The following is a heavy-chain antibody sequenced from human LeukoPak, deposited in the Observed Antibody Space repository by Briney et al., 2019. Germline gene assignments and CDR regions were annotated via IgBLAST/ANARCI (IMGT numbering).Heavy chain of an antibody. CDR2: ITTTSIIR. D-gene: IGHD3-10*02. CDR1: GFTFSNYR. V-gene: IGHV3-48*04. CDR3: AELGITMIGGV. J-gene: IGHJ6*04. Sequence: PGGSLRLSCAASGFTFSNYRMNWVRQAPGKGLEWVSYITTTSIIRSYADSVKGRFTISRDNAKNILYLQINSLRVEDTAVYYCAELGITMIGGVWGKGTTVTISS.